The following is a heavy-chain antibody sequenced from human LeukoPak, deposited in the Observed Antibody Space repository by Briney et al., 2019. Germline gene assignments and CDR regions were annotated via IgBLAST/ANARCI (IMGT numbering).Heavy chain of an antibody. V-gene: IGHV4-4*07. CDR3: ARPQGDIVVVPAVIYAFDI. J-gene: IGHJ3*02. CDR2: IYTSGST. CDR1: GGSISSYY. D-gene: IGHD2-2*02. Sequence: PSETLSLTCTVSGGSISSYYWSWIRQPAGKGLEWIGRIYTSGSTNYNPSLKSRVTISVDTSKNQFSLKLSSVTAADTAVYYCARPQGDIVVVPAVIYAFDIWGQGTMVTVSS.